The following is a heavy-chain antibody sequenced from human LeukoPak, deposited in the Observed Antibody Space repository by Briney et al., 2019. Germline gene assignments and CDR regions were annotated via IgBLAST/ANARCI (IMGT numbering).Heavy chain of an antibody. CDR3: AKDPLQLYFFDQ. V-gene: IGHV1-2*02. J-gene: IGHJ4*02. D-gene: IGHD1-1*01. Sequence: ASVKVSCKTSGNTFTGYYIHWVRQAPGQGLEWMGWINPIIGDTQYAQQFQGRVTMTRDTSITTAYMELSRLRLDDTAVYYCAKDPLQLYFFDQWGQETLVTDSS. CDR1: GNTFTGYY. CDR2: INPIIGDT.